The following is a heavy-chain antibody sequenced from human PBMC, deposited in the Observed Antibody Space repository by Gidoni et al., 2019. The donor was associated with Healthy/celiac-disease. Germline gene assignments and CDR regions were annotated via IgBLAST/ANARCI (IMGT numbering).Heavy chain of an antibody. CDR2: IFSNDEK. D-gene: IGHD3-3*01. CDR3: ARIQVVGDDFWSGYYNLFDP. Sequence: QVTLKESGPVLVKPTETLTLTCTVSGFSLSNATMGVSWIRQPPGKALEWLAHIFSNDEKSYRSSLKSRLTISKDTSKSQVFLTMTNMDPVDTATYYCARIQVVGDDFWSGYYNLFDPWGQGTLVTVSS. V-gene: IGHV2-26*01. CDR1: GFSLSNATMG. J-gene: IGHJ5*02.